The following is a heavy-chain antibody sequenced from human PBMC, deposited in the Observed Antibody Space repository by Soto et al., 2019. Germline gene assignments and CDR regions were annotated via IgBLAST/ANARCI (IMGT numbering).Heavy chain of an antibody. CDR2: IWYDGSNK. CDR3: AREVGQWLVYNYYFDY. J-gene: IGHJ4*02. V-gene: IGHV3-33*01. Sequence: QVQLVESGGGVVQPGRSLRLSCAASGFTFSSYGMHWVRQAPGKGLEWVAVIWYDGSNKYYADSVKGRFTISRDNSKNTLYLQMNSLRAEDTAVYYCAREVGQWLVYNYYFDYWGQGTLVTVSS. CDR1: GFTFSSYG. D-gene: IGHD6-19*01.